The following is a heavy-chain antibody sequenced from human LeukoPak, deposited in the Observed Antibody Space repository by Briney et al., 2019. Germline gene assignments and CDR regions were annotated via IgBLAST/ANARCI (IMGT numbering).Heavy chain of an antibody. Sequence: ASVKVSCKASGYIFTGYYMHWVRQAPGQGLEWMGWMNPNSGNTGYAQKFQGRVTITRNTSISTAYMELSSLRSEDTAVYYCARGGSNDSSGYYYYYYYYMDVWGKGTTVTVSS. J-gene: IGHJ6*03. CDR1: GYIFTGYY. CDR3: ARGGSNDSSGYYYYYYYYMDV. CDR2: MNPNSGNT. V-gene: IGHV1-8*03. D-gene: IGHD3-22*01.